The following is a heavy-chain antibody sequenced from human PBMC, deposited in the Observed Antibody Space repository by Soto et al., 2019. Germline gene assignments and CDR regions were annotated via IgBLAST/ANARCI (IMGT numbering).Heavy chain of an antibody. V-gene: IGHV1-69*02. D-gene: IGHD3-9*01. J-gene: IGHJ5*02. CDR2: IIPILGIA. Sequence: QVQLVQSGAEVKKPGSSVKVSCKASGGTFSSYTISWVRQAPGQGLEWMGRIIPILGIANYAQKFQGRVTITADKSTSTAYMELSSLRSEDTAVYSCARATGYDNGFDPWGQGTLVTVSS. CDR1: GGTFSSYT. CDR3: ARATGYDNGFDP.